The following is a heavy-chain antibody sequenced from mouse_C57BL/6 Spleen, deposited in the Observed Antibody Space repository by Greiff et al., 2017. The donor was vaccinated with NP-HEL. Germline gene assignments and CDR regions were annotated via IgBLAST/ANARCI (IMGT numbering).Heavy chain of an antibody. CDR2: IDPANGNT. Sequence: VQLKESVAELVRPGASVKLSCTASGFNIKNTYMHWVKQRPEQGLEWIGRIDPANGNTKYAPKFQGKATITADTSSNTAYLQLSSLTSEDTAIYYCARDHYYGSSGYAMDYWGQGTSVTVSS. J-gene: IGHJ4*01. CDR3: ARDHYYGSSGYAMDY. V-gene: IGHV14-3*01. CDR1: GFNIKNTY. D-gene: IGHD1-1*01.